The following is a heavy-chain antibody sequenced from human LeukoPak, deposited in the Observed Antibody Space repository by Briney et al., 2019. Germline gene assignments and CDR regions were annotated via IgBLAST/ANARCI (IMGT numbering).Heavy chain of an antibody. J-gene: IGHJ4*02. CDR1: GFTFSSNA. V-gene: IGHV3-30-3*01. CDR3: ARDLGDYGGY. Sequence: PGGSLRLSCVASGFTFSSNAMHWVRQAPGKGLEWVAVISYDGSNKYYADSVKGRFTISRDNSKNTLYLQMNSLRAEDTAVYYCARDLGDYGGYWGQGTLVTVSS. D-gene: IGHD4-17*01. CDR2: ISYDGSNK.